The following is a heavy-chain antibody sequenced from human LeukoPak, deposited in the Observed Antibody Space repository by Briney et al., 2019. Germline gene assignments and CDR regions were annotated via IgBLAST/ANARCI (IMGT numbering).Heavy chain of an antibody. CDR1: GYTFTDYY. J-gene: IGHJ4*02. Sequence: ASVKVSCKASGYTFTDYYMHWVRQAPGQGLEWMGWINVNRGGTNYAQRFQDRVTMTRDTPITTAYMELNRLKSDDTAVYYCARRYCSSTSCYYFDYWGQGTLVTVSS. CDR2: INVNRGGT. D-gene: IGHD2-2*01. CDR3: ARRYCSSTSCYYFDY. V-gene: IGHV1-2*02.